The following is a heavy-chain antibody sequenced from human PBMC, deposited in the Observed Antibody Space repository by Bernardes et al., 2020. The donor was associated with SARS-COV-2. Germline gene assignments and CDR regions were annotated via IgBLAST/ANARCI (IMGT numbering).Heavy chain of an antibody. Sequence: SETLSLTCAVYGGSFSGYYWSWIRQPPGKGLEWIGEINHSGSTNYNPSLKSRVTISVDTSKNQFSLKLSSVTAADTAVYYCSTYSSGWFYDYWGQGTLVTVSS. V-gene: IGHV4-34*01. CDR3: STYSSGWFYDY. J-gene: IGHJ4*02. CDR2: INHSGST. D-gene: IGHD6-19*01. CDR1: GGSFSGYY.